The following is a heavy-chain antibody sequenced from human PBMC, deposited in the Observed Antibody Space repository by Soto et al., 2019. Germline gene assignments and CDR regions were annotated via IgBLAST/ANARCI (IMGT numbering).Heavy chain of an antibody. V-gene: IGHV4-39*01. D-gene: IGHD1-1*01. Sequence: SETLSLTCTVSGGSISSSSYYWGWIRQPPGKGLEWIGSIYYSGSTYYNPSLKSRVTISVDTSKNQFSLKLSSVTAADTAVYYCARKCSNWNDVAYYYYYYMDVWGKGTTVTVSS. CDR1: GGSISSSSYY. CDR2: IYYSGST. CDR3: ARKCSNWNDVAYYYYYYMDV. J-gene: IGHJ6*03.